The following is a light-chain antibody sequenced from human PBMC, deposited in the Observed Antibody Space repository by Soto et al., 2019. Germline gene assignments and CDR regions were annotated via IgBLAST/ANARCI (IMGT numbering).Light chain of an antibody. CDR2: KAS. CDR1: QSLDYW. J-gene: IGKJ1*01. Sequence: DIQMTQSPSTLSASVGDRVTITCRASQSLDYWLAWYHQKPGKAPKLLIYKASNLESGVPSRFSGGGSGTEFTLTISSLQPDDCAIYYCQEYNSFSRTFGQGTKVEIK. V-gene: IGKV1-5*03. CDR3: QEYNSFSRT.